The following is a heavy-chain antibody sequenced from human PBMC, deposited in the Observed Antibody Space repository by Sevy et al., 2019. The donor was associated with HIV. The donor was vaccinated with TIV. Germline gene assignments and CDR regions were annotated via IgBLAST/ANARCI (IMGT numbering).Heavy chain of an antibody. D-gene: IGHD4-4*01. CDR1: GDSISSVNYF. CDR3: AREVDVPTDSDAFDI. Sequence: SETLSLTCTVSGDSISSVNYFWSWIRQHPGKGMEWVGYIYYTGRTFYNPSLESRVKISRDTSRNQFSLNLSSVTAADTAVYYCAREVDVPTDSDAFDIWCQGTMVTVSS. V-gene: IGHV4-31*03. J-gene: IGHJ3*02. CDR2: IYYTGRT.